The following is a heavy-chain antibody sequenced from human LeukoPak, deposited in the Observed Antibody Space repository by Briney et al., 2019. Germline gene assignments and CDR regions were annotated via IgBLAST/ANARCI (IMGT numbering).Heavy chain of an antibody. D-gene: IGHD5-18*01. J-gene: IGHJ1*01. CDR1: GFTFSSYG. Sequence: WGSLSLSCAASGFTFSSYGMHWVRQAPGKGLEWVAVISYDGSNKYYADSVKGRFTISRDNSKNTLYLQMNSLRAEDTAVYYCAKDQGIQLWLKYFQHWGQGTLVTVSS. CDR2: ISYDGSNK. CDR3: AKDQGIQLWLKYFQH. V-gene: IGHV3-30*18.